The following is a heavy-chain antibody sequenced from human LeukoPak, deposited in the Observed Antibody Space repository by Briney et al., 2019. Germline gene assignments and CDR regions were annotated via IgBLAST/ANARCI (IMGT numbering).Heavy chain of an antibody. CDR2: INSDGSST. D-gene: IGHD4-17*01. CDR1: GFTFSSYW. V-gene: IGHV3-74*01. J-gene: IGHJ4*02. Sequence: GGSLRLSCAASGFTFSSYWMHWVRHAPGKGLGWVSRINSDGSSTSYADSVKGRFTISRDNAKNTLYLQMNSLRAEDTAVYYCARDPHYGDYFDYWGQGTLVTVSS. CDR3: ARDPHYGDYFDY.